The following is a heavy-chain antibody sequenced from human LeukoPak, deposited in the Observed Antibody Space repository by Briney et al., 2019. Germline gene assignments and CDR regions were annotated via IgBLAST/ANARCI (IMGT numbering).Heavy chain of an antibody. CDR1: GGSISSSSYY. V-gene: IGHV4-39*07. D-gene: IGHD5-24*01. CDR2: IYYSGST. J-gene: IGHJ4*02. Sequence: SETLSLTCTVSGGSISSSSYYWGWIRQPPGKGLEWIGGIYYSGSTYYNPSLKSRVTISVDTSKNQFSLKLSSVTAADTAVYYCARGGRRRDGYNLVHWGQGTLVTVSS. CDR3: ARGGRRRDGYNLVH.